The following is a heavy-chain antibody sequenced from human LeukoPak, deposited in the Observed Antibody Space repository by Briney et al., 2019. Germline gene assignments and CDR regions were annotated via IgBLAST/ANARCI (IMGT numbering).Heavy chain of an antibody. D-gene: IGHD3-22*01. V-gene: IGHV1-2*02. J-gene: IGHJ4*02. CDR2: INPNSGGT. Sequence: GASVKVSCKASGYTFTGYYMHWVRQAPGQGLEWMGWINPNSGGTNYAQKFQGRVTMTRDTSISTAYMELSRLRSDDTAVYYCARLTMIVVAALGYWGQGTLVTVSS. CDR3: ARLTMIVVAALGY. CDR1: GYTFTGYY.